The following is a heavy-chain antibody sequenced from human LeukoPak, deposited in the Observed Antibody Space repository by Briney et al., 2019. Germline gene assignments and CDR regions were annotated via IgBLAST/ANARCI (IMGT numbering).Heavy chain of an antibody. CDR1: GYTFTGYY. V-gene: IGHV1-2*02. CDR3: ARDRGVVVPAADDAFDI. CDR2: INPNSGGT. Sequence: ASVKVSCMASGYTFTGYYMHWVRQAPGQGREGMGWINPNSGGTNYAQKFQGRVTMTRDTSISTAYMELSRLRSDDTAVYYCARDRGVVVPAADDAFDIWGQGTMVTVSS. D-gene: IGHD2-2*01. J-gene: IGHJ3*02.